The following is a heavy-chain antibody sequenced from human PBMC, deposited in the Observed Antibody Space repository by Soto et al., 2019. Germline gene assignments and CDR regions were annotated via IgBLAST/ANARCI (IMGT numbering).Heavy chain of an antibody. J-gene: IGHJ2*01. Sequence: PRWSLRLSCAASVFSLRDYAMSWFRQAPGRGLEWVSSISGSAISGRGGNTYYADSVRGRFTISRDTSRNTLFLHLSSVAAEDTAVYFCAKAGGVYWYFDVWGRGTLVTVSS. V-gene: IGHV3-23*01. D-gene: IGHD3-3*01. CDR2: ISGRGGNT. CDR1: VFSLRDYA. CDR3: AKAGGVYWYFDV.